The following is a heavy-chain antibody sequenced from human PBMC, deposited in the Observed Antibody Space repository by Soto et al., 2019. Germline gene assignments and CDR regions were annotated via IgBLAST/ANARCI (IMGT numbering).Heavy chain of an antibody. CDR1: GGSISSGDYY. CDR3: ARESRYCISPSCYDWFDP. Sequence: QVQLQESGPGLVKPSQTLSLTCTVSGGSISSGDYYWSWIRQPPGKGLEWIGYIYYSGSTYYNPSLQSRVTISVDPSPTQFSPKLSSVTAADTAVYSCARESRYCISPSCYDWFDPWGQGTLVTVSS. V-gene: IGHV4-30-4*01. D-gene: IGHD2-2*01. CDR2: IYYSGST. J-gene: IGHJ5*02.